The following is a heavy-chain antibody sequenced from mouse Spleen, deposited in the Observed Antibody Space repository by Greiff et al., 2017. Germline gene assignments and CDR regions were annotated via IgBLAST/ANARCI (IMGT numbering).Heavy chain of an antibody. CDR1: GYAFSSSW. CDR2: IYPGDGDT. Sequence: LVESGPELVKPGASVKISCKASGYAFSSSWMNWVKQRPGKGLEWIGRIYPGDGDTNYNGKFKGKATLTADKSSSTAYMQLSSLTSEDSAVYFCARGYYYGYAMDYWGQGTSVTVSS. D-gene: IGHD1-1*01. V-gene: IGHV1-82*01. CDR3: ARGYYYGYAMDY. J-gene: IGHJ4*01.